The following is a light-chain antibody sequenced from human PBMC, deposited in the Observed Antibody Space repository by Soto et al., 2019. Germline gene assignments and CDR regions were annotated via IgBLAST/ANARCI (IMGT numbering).Light chain of an antibody. J-gene: IGLJ2*01. V-gene: IGLV2-14*01. CDR3: NSYTTSSTLI. CDR2: EVS. Sequence: QSALTQPASVSGSPGQSITISCTGTSSDVGAYKFVSWYQHHPGKAPKLMIYEVSNRPSGVSDRFSGSKSGNTASLTISGLQAEDEADYYCNSYTTSSTLIFGGGTKVTVL. CDR1: SSDVGAYKF.